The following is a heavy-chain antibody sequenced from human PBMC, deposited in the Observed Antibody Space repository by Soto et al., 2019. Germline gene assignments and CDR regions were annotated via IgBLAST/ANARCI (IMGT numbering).Heavy chain of an antibody. D-gene: IGHD3-3*01. V-gene: IGHV4-59*01. CDR3: ARGPTYYDFWSGPRYYYGTDV. Sequence: PSETLSLTCTVSGGSISSYYWSWIRQPPGKGLEWIGYIYYSGSTNYNPSLKSRVTISVDTSKNQFSLKLSSVTAADTAVYYCARGPTYYDFWSGPRYYYGTDVWGQGTTVTVSS. J-gene: IGHJ6*02. CDR2: IYYSGST. CDR1: GGSISSYY.